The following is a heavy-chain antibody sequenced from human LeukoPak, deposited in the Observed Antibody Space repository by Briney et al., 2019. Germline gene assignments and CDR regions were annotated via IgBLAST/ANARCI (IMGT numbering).Heavy chain of an antibody. J-gene: IGHJ4*02. V-gene: IGHV3-30*02. Sequence: PGGSLRLSCAASGFTFSDYSMHWVRQAPGKGLNWVAFIRYDGNNKYYADSVKGRFTISRDNSKNTLYLQMNSLRTEDTAVYYCAKDTKRWKTYYYASGSYYFDYWGQGTLVTVSS. CDR3: AKDTKRWKTYYYASGSYYFDY. CDR2: IRYDGNNK. CDR1: GFTFSDYS. D-gene: IGHD3-10*01.